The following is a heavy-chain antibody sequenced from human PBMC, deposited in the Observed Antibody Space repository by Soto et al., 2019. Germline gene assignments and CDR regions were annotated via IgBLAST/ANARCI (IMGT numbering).Heavy chain of an antibody. J-gene: IGHJ4*02. CDR2: ITHSGSA. Sequence: WTWIRQPPGKGLEWIGEITHSGSANYNPSLKSRVTMSVDTSKNQFSLNLNSVTAADTAVYYCARSSVRGWSYWGQGTLVTVSS. V-gene: IGHV4-34*01. D-gene: IGHD3-10*02. CDR3: ARSSVRGWSY.